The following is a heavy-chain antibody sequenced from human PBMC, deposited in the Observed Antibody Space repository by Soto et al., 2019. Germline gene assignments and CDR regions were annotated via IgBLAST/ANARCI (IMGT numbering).Heavy chain of an antibody. D-gene: IGHD3-22*01. CDR2: IYYSGST. CDR3: ARGSWDYYDYYYYMDV. J-gene: IGHJ6*03. V-gene: IGHV4-59*08. Sequence: SETLSLTCTVSGGSISSYYWSWIRQPPGKGLEWIGYIYYSGSTNYNPSLKSRVTISVDTSKNQFSLKLSSVTAADTAVYYCARGSWDYYDYYYYMDVWGKGTTVTVSS. CDR1: GGSISSYY.